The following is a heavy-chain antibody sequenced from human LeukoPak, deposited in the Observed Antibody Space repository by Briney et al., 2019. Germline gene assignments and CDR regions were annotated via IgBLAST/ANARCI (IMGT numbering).Heavy chain of an antibody. CDR2: IYYSGST. D-gene: IGHD3-22*01. V-gene: IGHV4-59*12. CDR1: GGSTSSYY. J-gene: IGHJ4*02. Sequence: ASETLSLTCTVAGGSTSSYYWSWIRQPPGKGLEWIGNIYYSGSTNYNPSLKSRVIISVDTSKNQFSLKLSSVTAADTAVYYCASDYYDSSGYYPGGYWDQGTLVTVSS. CDR3: ASDYYDSSGYYPGGY.